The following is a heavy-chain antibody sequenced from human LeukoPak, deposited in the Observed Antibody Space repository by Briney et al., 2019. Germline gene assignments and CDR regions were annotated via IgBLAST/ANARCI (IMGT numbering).Heavy chain of an antibody. CDR3: ARKKWEFNFDY. D-gene: IGHD1-26*01. CDR2: IYYSGST. V-gene: IGHV4-39*01. Sequence: SETLSLTCTVSGGSISSSSYYWGWIRQPPGKGLEWIGSIYYSGSTYYNPSLKSRVTISVDTSKNQFSLKLSSVTAADTAVYHCARKKWEFNFDYWGQGTLVTVSS. J-gene: IGHJ4*02. CDR1: GGSISSSSYY.